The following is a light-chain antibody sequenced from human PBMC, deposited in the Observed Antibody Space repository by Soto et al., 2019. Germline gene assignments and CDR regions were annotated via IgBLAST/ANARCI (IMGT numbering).Light chain of an antibody. V-gene: IGKV1-39*01. CDR3: QQSYSTPLT. Sequence: DIQMTQSPSSLSSSLGEIVTITGRASQSIGRFLNWHQQKPGKPPNVLINVASTLRSGVPSRFSGSGSGTDFNLTINSLQPEDFATYYCQQSYSTPLTFGGGTKVDIK. J-gene: IGKJ4*01. CDR1: QSIGRF. CDR2: VAS.